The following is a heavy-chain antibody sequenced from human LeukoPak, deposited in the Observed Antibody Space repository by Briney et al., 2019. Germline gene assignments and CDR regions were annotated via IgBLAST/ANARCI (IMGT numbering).Heavy chain of an antibody. D-gene: IGHD6-13*01. V-gene: IGHV4-59*01. CDR1: GGSISSYY. Sequence: SETLSLTCTVSGGSISSYYWSWIRQPPGKGLEWIGYIYYSGSTNYNPSLKSRVTISVDTSKNQFSLKLSSVTAADTAVYYCARDRRYPSAYSSSWSYAFDIWGQGTMVTVSS. CDR3: ARDRRYPSAYSSSWSYAFDI. CDR2: IYYSGST. J-gene: IGHJ3*02.